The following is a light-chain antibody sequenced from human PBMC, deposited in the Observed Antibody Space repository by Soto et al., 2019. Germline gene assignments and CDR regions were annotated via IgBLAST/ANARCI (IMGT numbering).Light chain of an antibody. Sequence: VLTQSPATLSLSPGEGATLSCRASQNIGSYLAWFQQKPGQAPRLLIFPASKRATGVPVRFSGSGSGTDFTLTISSLEPEDFAVYYCQQRTVWQRTFGQGTKVEIK. CDR3: QQRTVWQRT. J-gene: IGKJ1*01. V-gene: IGKV3-11*01. CDR1: QNIGSY. CDR2: PAS.